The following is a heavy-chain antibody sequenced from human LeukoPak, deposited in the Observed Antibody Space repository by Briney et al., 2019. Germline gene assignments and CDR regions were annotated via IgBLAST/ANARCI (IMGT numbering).Heavy chain of an antibody. D-gene: IGHD6-19*01. V-gene: IGHV3-48*01. J-gene: IGHJ5*02. CDR1: GFTFSSYR. CDR2: ISSSSSTI. Sequence: GGSLRLSCAASGFTFSSYRMNWVRQAPGKGLEWVSYISSSSSTIYYADSVKGRFTISRDNAKNSLYLQMNSLRAEDTAVYYCARDQRIAVAAGWFDPWGQGTLVTVSS. CDR3: ARDQRIAVAAGWFDP.